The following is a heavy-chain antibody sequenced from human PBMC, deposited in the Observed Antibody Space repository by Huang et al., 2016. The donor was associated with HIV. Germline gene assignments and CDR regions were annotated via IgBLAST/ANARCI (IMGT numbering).Heavy chain of an antibody. V-gene: IGHV3-30*03. Sequence: QVQLVESGGGVVQPGRSLRLSCGASGFVLNNYVLHWVRQTQGRGLEWVAGISKDGRDKHYAESVKGRFTISKDNSKNTLYLEMDSLTPEDTGVYYCAREDGSSGDCGYFGPWGQGAQVTVAT. D-gene: IGHD3-22*01. CDR2: ISKDGRDK. CDR1: GFVLNNYV. CDR3: AREDGSSGDCGYFGP. J-gene: IGHJ4*02.